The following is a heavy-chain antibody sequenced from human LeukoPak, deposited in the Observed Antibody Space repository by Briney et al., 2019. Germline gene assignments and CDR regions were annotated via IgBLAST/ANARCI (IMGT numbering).Heavy chain of an antibody. CDR2: IHGGGST. Sequence: GGSLRLSCAASGFTVSSNYVSWVRQAPGKGLEWVSGIHGGGSTHYADSVKGRFTLSRDISMNALYLQMNSLRADDTAVYYCARGGQLTRVEYYFDYWGQGTLVTVSS. V-gene: IGHV3-53*01. J-gene: IGHJ4*02. CDR3: ARGGQLTRVEYYFDY. CDR1: GFTVSSNY. D-gene: IGHD4-11*01.